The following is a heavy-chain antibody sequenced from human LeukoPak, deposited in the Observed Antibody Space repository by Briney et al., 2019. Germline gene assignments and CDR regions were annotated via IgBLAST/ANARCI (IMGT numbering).Heavy chain of an antibody. J-gene: IGHJ5*02. Sequence: SETLSLTCTVSGGSISSSSYYWGWIRQPPGKGLEWIGSIYYSGSTYYNPSLKSRVTISVDTSKNQFSLKLSSVTAADTAVYYCARGLRRGVGRPYNCFDPWGQGTRVTVSS. D-gene: IGHD2-8*01. CDR3: ARGLRRGVGRPYNCFDP. CDR2: IYYSGST. V-gene: IGHV4-39*07. CDR1: GGSISSSSYY.